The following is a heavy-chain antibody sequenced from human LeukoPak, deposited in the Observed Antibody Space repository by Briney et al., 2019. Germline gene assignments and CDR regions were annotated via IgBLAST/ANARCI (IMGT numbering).Heavy chain of an antibody. V-gene: IGHV2-5*01. D-gene: IGHD6-13*01. CDR3: AHILDPAALDY. CDR1: GFSLSTSGVG. CDR2: IYWNDDK. J-gene: IGHJ4*02. Sequence: ESGPTLVNPTQTLTLTCTFSGFSLSTSGVGLGWIRQPPGKALEWLALIYWNDDKRYSPSLKSRLTITKDTSKNQVVLTMTNMDPVDTVTYYCAHILDPAALDYWGQGTLVTVSS.